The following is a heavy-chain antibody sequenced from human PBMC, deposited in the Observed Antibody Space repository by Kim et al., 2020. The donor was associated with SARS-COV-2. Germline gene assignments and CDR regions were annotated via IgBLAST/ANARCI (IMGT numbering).Heavy chain of an antibody. Sequence: GGSLRLSCAASGFTFSSYWMSWVRQAPGKGLEWVANIKQYGSEKYYVDSVKGRFTISRDNAKNSLYLQMNSLRAEDTAVYYCARDHRSSDYYGSGPELYFGYWGKGTLVTVSS. D-gene: IGHD3-10*01. CDR2: IKQYGSEK. CDR3: ARDHRSSDYYGSGPELYFGY. V-gene: IGHV3-7*01. J-gene: IGHJ4*02. CDR1: GFTFSSYW.